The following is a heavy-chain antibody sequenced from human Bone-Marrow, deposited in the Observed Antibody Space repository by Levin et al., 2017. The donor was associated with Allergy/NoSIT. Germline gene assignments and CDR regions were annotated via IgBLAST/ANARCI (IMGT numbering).Heavy chain of an antibody. D-gene: IGHD5-18*01. J-gene: IGHJ6*02. CDR2: IKQDGSEK. V-gene: IGHV3-7*01. CDR1: GFTFSSYW. CDR3: SGVDKAPYYYYGMDV. Sequence: GGSLRLSCAASGFTFSSYWMSWVRQAPGKGLEWVANIKQDGSEKYYVDSVKGRFTISRDNAKKSVYLQMNSLRAGDTAVYYCSGVDKAPYYYYGMDVWGQGTTVTVSS.